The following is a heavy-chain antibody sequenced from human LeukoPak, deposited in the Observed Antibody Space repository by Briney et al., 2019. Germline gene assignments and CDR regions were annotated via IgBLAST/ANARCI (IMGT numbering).Heavy chain of an antibody. V-gene: IGHV4-38-2*02. CDR2: IYNSGST. CDR1: GYSISSGYY. CDR3: ARDKDEYSYGYFDY. D-gene: IGHD5-18*01. Sequence: SETLSLTCTVSGYSISSGYYWGWIRQAPGKGLEWIGSIYNSGSTYYNPSLKSRVTISVDMSKNQFSLKLSSVTAADTAVYYCARDKDEYSYGYFDYWGQGTLVTVSS. J-gene: IGHJ4*02.